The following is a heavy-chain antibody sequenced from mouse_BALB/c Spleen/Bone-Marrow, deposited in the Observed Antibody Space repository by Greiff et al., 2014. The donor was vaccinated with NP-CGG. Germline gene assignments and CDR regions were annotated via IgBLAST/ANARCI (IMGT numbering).Heavy chain of an antibody. CDR1: GYTFTGYW. Sequence: QVQLKESGAELAKPGASVKMSCKASGYTFTGYWMHWVKQRPGQGLEWIGYINPSTGYTEYNQKFKDKATLTADKSSSTAYMQRSSLTSEDSAVYYCARGTVVAYYYAMDYWGQGTSVTVSA. V-gene: IGHV1-7*01. D-gene: IGHD1-1*01. CDR3: ARGTVVAYYYAMDY. CDR2: INPSTGYT. J-gene: IGHJ4*01.